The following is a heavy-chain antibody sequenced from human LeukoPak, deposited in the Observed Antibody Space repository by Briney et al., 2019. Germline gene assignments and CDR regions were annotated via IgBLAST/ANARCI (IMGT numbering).Heavy chain of an antibody. V-gene: IGHV4-34*01. CDR3: ARDLYDSSGYYLFDY. J-gene: IGHJ4*02. D-gene: IGHD3-22*01. CDR2: INHSGST. Sequence: SETLSLTCAVYGGSFSGYYWSWIRQPPGKGLEWIGEINHSGSTNYNPSLMSRVTISVDTSKTQFSLKLSSVTAADTAVYYCARDLYDSSGYYLFDYWGQGTLVTVSS. CDR1: GGSFSGYY.